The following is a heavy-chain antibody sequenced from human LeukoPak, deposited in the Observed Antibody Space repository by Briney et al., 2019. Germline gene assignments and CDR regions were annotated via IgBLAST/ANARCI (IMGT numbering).Heavy chain of an antibody. D-gene: IGHD2-15*01. CDR2: IIPIFGTA. CDR1: GGTFSSYA. CDR3: ARSRWGCSGGGCYGYYFDY. V-gene: IGHV1-69*01. Sequence: SVKVSCKASGGTFSSYAISWVRQAPGQGLEWMGGIIPIFGTANYAQKFQGRVTITADESTSTAYMELSSLRSEDTAVYYCARSRWGCSGGGCYGYYFDYWGQGALVTVSS. J-gene: IGHJ4*02.